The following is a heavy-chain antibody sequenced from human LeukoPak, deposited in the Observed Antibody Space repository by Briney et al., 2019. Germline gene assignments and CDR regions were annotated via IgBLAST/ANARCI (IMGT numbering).Heavy chain of an antibody. CDR1: GFTFSSYS. CDR2: ISSSSSTI. J-gene: IGHJ5*02. Sequence: GGSLRLSCAASGFTFSSYSMNWVRQAPGKGLEWVSYISSSSSTIYYADSVEGRFTISRDNAKNSLYLQMNSLRDEDTAVYYCAREAYSSGWYNWFDPWGQGTLVTVSS. D-gene: IGHD6-19*01. V-gene: IGHV3-48*02. CDR3: AREAYSSGWYNWFDP.